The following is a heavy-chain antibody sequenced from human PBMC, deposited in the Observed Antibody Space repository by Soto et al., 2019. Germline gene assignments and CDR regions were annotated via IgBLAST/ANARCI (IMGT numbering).Heavy chain of an antibody. CDR2: LFYGGTI. CDR3: GRHRGLAPVY. D-gene: IGHD3-10*01. Sequence: QLQLQESGPGLVKPSETLSLTCAVSGGSISGYYWTWIRQPPGKGLEWVGSLFYGGTIDYNASLKSRLTISVDTSKNQFSLKLRSVTAADTAAYYCGRHRGLAPVYWGQGTLVTASS. CDR1: GGSISGYY. J-gene: IGHJ4*02. V-gene: IGHV4-39*01.